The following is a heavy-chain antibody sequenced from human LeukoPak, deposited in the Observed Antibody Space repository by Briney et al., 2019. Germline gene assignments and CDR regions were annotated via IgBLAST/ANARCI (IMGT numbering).Heavy chain of an antibody. Sequence: GGSLRLSCAASGFTFSSYAMSWVRQAPGKGLEWVSSISGSGGSTYYADSVKGRFTISRDNSKNTLYLQMNSLRAEDTAVYYCADNYDYVWGSFDYWGQGALVTVSS. D-gene: IGHD3-16*01. V-gene: IGHV3-23*01. CDR1: GFTFSSYA. CDR3: ADNYDYVWGSFDY. CDR2: ISGSGGST. J-gene: IGHJ4*02.